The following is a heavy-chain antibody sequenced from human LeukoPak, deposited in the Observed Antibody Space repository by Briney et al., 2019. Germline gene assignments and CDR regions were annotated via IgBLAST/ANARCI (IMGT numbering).Heavy chain of an antibody. Sequence: ASVKVSCKASGYTFTSYYMHWVRQAPGQELEWMGIINPSGFSTTYAQKFQGRVTMTRDTSTSTVYMELSSLRSEDTAVYYCARDERDGGDTAMLGANNWFDPWGQGTLVTVSS. CDR2: INPSGFST. D-gene: IGHD5-18*01. CDR3: ARDERDGGDTAMLGANNWFDP. CDR1: GYTFTSYY. V-gene: IGHV1-46*01. J-gene: IGHJ5*02.